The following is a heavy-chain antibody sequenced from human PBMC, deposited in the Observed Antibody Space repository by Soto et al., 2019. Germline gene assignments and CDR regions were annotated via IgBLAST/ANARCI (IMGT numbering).Heavy chain of an antibody. Sequence: QVQLVQSGAEVREPGSSVKVSCKAPGGTFSTYIISWVRQAPGQGLEWMGRIIPIPDITNYAQKFQCRVTVTADRSTSTTYMELTSRKSEDTAVYYCARERITTRGDAFDLWRQGTRVTVSS. V-gene: IGHV1-69*08. CDR3: ARERITTRGDAFDL. CDR1: GGTFSTYI. CDR2: IIPIPDIT. J-gene: IGHJ3*01. D-gene: IGHD3-3*01.